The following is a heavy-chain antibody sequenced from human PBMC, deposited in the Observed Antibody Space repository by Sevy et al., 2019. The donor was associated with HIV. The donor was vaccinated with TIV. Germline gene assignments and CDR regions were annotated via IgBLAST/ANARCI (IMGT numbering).Heavy chain of an antibody. CDR2: FSFGCGRI. D-gene: IGHD2-8*01. CDR3: AREGCTQPHDY. V-gene: IGHV3-23*01. Sequence: GGSLRLSCAASGFTFAKYSMSWVRQAPGKGLEWVSTFSFGCGRINYADSVKGRFTISRDDSQNTLFLQMNSLTAEDTATYFCAREGCTQPHDYWGQGTLVTVSS. J-gene: IGHJ4*02. CDR1: GFTFAKYS.